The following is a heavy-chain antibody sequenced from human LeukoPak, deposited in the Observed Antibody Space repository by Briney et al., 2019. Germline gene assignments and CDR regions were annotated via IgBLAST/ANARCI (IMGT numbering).Heavy chain of an antibody. CDR2: ISDIGAST. CDR3: AKPRTIAVPGRSGFDY. Sequence: GGSLRLSCAASGFTFSNYAMNWVRQAPGKGLEWVSVISDIGASTYYADSVKGRFTISRDNSKNTLYLQMNSLRAEDTAVYYCAKPRTIAVPGRSGFDYWAREPWSPSPQ. V-gene: IGHV3-23*01. D-gene: IGHD6-13*01. J-gene: IGHJ4*02. CDR1: GFTFSNYA.